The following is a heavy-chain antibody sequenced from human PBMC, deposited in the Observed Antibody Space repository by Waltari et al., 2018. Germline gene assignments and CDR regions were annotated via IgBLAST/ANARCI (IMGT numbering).Heavy chain of an antibody. CDR1: GGSISSGSYY. Sequence: QVQLQESGPGLVKPSQTLSLTCTVSGGSISSGSYYWSWIRQPAGKGLEWIGRIYTSGSTNYNPSLKSRVTISVDTSKNQFSLKLSSVTAADTAVYYCAREHGDYRGGEYYYYYYMDVWGKGTTVTVSS. V-gene: IGHV4-61*02. J-gene: IGHJ6*03. CDR3: AREHGDYRGGEYYYYYYMDV. CDR2: IYTSGST. D-gene: IGHD4-17*01.